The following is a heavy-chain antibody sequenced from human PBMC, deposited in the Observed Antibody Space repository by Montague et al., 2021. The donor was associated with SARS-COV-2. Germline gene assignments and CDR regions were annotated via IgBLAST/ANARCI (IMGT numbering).Heavy chain of an antibody. V-gene: IGHV4-59*01. Sequence: SETLSLTCTVTGGSISSYYWSWIRQPPGKGLEWIGYIYYSGSTNYNPSLKSRVTISVDTSKNQFSLKLSSVTAADTAVYYCARRSLGHCSGGSCYSAFDPWGQGTLVTVSS. D-gene: IGHD2-15*01. CDR1: GGSISSYY. J-gene: IGHJ5*02. CDR2: IYYSGST. CDR3: ARRSLGHCSGGSCYSAFDP.